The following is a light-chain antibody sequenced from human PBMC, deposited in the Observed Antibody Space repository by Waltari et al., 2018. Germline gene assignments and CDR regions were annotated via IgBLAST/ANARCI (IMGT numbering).Light chain of an antibody. CDR1: ALPKQY. V-gene: IGLV3-25*03. CDR2: KDS. J-gene: IGLJ3*02. CDR3: QSADSSSMYLV. Sequence: SYDLTQPPSVSVSPGQTASITCSGDALPKQYANWYQQNPGHAPVLLIYKDSQRPSGIPERFSASSSETTVTFTISGVQAEDEADYYCQSADSSSMYLVFGGGTKLTVL.